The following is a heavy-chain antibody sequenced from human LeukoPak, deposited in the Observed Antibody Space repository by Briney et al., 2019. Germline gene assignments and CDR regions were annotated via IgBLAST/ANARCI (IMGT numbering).Heavy chain of an antibody. J-gene: IGHJ3*02. CDR1: GYSISSGYD. Sequence: SETLSLTCTVSGYSISSGYDWGWIRQPPGKGLEWIGSIYHSGSTYYNPSLKSRVTISVDTSKNQFSLKLSSVTAADTAVYYCASFSAGGAFDIWGQGTMVTVSS. CDR2: IYHSGST. D-gene: IGHD2/OR15-2a*01. V-gene: IGHV4-38-2*02. CDR3: ASFSAGGAFDI.